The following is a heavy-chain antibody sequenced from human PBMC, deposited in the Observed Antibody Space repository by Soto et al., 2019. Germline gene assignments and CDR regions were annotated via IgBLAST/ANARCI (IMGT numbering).Heavy chain of an antibody. D-gene: IGHD5-12*01. J-gene: IGHJ3*02. Sequence: SETLSLTCTVSGASLSSGSYYWSWIRQPPGKGLEWIGYFYYTGTTKYNPSLESRVTISADTSKNQFSLKLNSVTAADTAVYYCARGRGDGYNYDAFDIWGQGTMVTVSS. CDR3: ARGRGDGYNYDAFDI. V-gene: IGHV4-61*01. CDR2: FYYTGTT. CDR1: GASLSSGSYY.